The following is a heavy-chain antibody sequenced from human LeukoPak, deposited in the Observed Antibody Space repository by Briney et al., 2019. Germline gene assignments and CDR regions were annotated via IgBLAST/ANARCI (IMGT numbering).Heavy chain of an antibody. CDR3: AKYALGYCSGGSCLGGFDY. CDR1: GFTFSSYA. CDR2: LSGGGGST. D-gene: IGHD2-15*01. J-gene: IGHJ4*02. Sequence: GGSLRLSCAASGFTFSSYAMSWVRQAPGKGLEWVSALSGGGGSTYYADSVKGRFTISRDNSKNTLYLQMNSLRAEDTAVYYCAKYALGYCSGGSCLGGFDYWGQGTLVTVSS. V-gene: IGHV3-23*01.